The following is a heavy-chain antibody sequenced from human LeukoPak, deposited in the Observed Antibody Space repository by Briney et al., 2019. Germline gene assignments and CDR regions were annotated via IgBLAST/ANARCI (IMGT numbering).Heavy chain of an antibody. Sequence: ASVKVSCKASGYTFTSYYMHWVRQAPGQGLEWMGIINPSGGSTSYAQKFQGRVTMTRDTSTSTVYMELSSLRSEDTTVYYCAANHPSSGYFDYWGQGTLVTVSS. V-gene: IGHV1-46*01. CDR3: AANHPSSGYFDY. CDR2: INPSGGST. CDR1: GYTFTSYY. J-gene: IGHJ4*02. D-gene: IGHD3-22*01.